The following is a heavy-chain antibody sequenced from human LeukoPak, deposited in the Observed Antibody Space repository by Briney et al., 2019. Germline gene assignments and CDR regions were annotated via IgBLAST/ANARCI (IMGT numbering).Heavy chain of an antibody. CDR1: GFTVSSNY. V-gene: IGHV3-53*01. D-gene: IGHD6-13*01. CDR2: IYSSGST. CDR3: ASRIATAGSVDY. Sequence: GGSLRLSCAASGFTVSSNYMSWVRQAPGKGLEWVSVIYSSGSTYYADSAKGRFTISRDNSKNTLHLQMNTLRAEDTAVYYCASRIATAGSVDYWGQGTLVTVSS. J-gene: IGHJ4*02.